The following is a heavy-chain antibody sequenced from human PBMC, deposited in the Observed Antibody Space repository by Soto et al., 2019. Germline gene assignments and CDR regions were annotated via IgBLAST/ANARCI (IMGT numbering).Heavy chain of an antibody. CDR2: IYYSGST. CDR1: GGSISSGCYY. CDR3: ARAGSSGGSGQAKQWFDP. V-gene: IGHV4-31*03. J-gene: IGHJ5*02. D-gene: IGHD2-15*01. Sequence: PSETLSRTGTVSGGSISSGCYYWSWIRQHPGKGLEWIGCIYYSGSTYYNPSLKSRVTISVDTSKNQFSLKLSSVTAADTAVYYCARAGSSGGSGQAKQWFDPGRQGTLDTVSS.